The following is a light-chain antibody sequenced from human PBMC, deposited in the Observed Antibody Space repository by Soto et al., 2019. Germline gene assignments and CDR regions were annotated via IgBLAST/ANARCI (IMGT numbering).Light chain of an antibody. V-gene: IGKV3-20*01. CDR1: QSISGTF. Sequence: EIVLTQSPGTLSLSPGERATLSCRASQSISGTFLAWYQHKPGQAPRVLIYGASRRATGIPDRFSGSGSGTDFTLTISRLEPLDFELYYCQQYYSSWTFGQGTKVEMK. J-gene: IGKJ1*01. CDR3: QQYYSSWT. CDR2: GAS.